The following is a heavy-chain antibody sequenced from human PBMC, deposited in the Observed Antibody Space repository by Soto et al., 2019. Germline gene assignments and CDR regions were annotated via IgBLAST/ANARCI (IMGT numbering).Heavy chain of an antibody. Sequence: QVQLVQSGGEVKKPGASVKVSCKASGYTFSSYGINWVRQAPGQGLEWLGWISPYDGNTKYAQILQPTVSMTTDTSTKTAYMEVRSLRSDDTAVYYCARGGYYDSSASRNYHYYGMNVWGQGTTVTVSS. CDR2: ISPYDGNT. CDR3: ARGGYYDSSASRNYHYYGMNV. D-gene: IGHD3-9*01. J-gene: IGHJ6*02. CDR1: GYTFSSYG. V-gene: IGHV1-18*01.